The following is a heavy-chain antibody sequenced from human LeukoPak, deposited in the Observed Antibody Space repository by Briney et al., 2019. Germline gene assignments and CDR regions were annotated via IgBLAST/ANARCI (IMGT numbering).Heavy chain of an antibody. CDR2: ISYDGSNK. J-gene: IGHJ4*02. V-gene: IGHV3-30*18. CDR1: GFTFSSYG. D-gene: IGHD1-26*01. CDR3: AKRIVGPYFYYIDY. Sequence: PGGSLRLSCAASGFTFSSYGMHWVRQAPGKGLEWVAVISYDGSNKYYADSVKGRFTISRDNSKNTLYLQMNSLRAEDTAVYYCAKRIVGPYFYYIDYWGQGTLVTVSS.